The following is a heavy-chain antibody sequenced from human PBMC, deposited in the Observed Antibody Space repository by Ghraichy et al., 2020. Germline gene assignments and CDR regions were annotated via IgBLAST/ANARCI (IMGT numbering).Heavy chain of an antibody. CDR1: GYSISSGYY. CDR3: ARDVDGGATLNWFDP. J-gene: IGHJ5*02. Sequence: SETLSLTCTVSGYSISSGYYWGWIRQPPGKGLEWIGSIYHSGSTYYNPSLKSRVTISVDTSKNQFSLKLSSVTAADTAVYYCARDVDGGATLNWFDPWGQGTLVTVSS. CDR2: IYHSGST. V-gene: IGHV4-38-2*02. D-gene: IGHD1-26*01.